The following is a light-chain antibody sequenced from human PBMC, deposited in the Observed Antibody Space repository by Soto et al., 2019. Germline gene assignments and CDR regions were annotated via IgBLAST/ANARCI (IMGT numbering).Light chain of an antibody. CDR3: LQHNTYPFT. CDR1: HDIRHC. J-gene: IGKJ5*01. V-gene: IGKV1-17*01. CDR2: HAS. Sequence: IHVTQSPSSLSASVGDRFTISCRASHDIRHCLGWYQQKPGTAPKRLIYHASSLQSGVPSRFSGSGSGTEFTLTISSLQPEDFGTYYCLQHNTYPFTFGQATRLEI.